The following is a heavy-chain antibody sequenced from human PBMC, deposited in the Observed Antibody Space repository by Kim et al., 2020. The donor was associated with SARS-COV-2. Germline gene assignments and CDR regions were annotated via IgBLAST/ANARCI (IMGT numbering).Heavy chain of an antibody. CDR3: TTDYERIGGLCDGDICYPASL. Sequence: GGSLRLSCAASGFTFTRVWLSWVRQAPGKGLEWVGRLRSRVDGGTADYAAPVKCRFTISRDDSKDTLSLQSNGLTTEDTAVYYCTTDYERIGGLCDGDICYPASLWGQGTLVTVSS. D-gene: IGHD2-15*01. CDR2: LRSRVDGGTA. J-gene: IGHJ4*02. V-gene: IGHV3-15*01. CDR1: GFTFTRVW.